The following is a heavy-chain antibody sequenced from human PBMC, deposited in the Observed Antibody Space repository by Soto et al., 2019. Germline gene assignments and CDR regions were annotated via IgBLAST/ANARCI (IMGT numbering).Heavy chain of an antibody. Sequence: GGSLRLSCAASGFGFSSYSMNWVRQAPGKGLEWILYISSESSTIYYADSVKGRFTISRDNAKNSLYLQMNSLRDGDTAVYYCARDLHFAFDYWGPGTLVTVSS. CDR1: GFGFSSYS. V-gene: IGHV3-48*02. CDR2: ISSESSTI. CDR3: ARDLHFAFDY. D-gene: IGHD3-3*02. J-gene: IGHJ4*02.